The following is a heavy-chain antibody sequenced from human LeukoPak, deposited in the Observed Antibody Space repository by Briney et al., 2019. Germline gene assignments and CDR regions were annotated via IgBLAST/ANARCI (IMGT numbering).Heavy chain of an antibody. D-gene: IGHD5-18*01. J-gene: IGHJ3*02. V-gene: IGHV3-30*02. CDR1: GFTFSSYG. CDR2: IRYDGSNK. CDR3: AKGMSAMAKSDAFDI. Sequence: PGGSLRLSRAASGFTFSSYGMHWVRQAPGKGLEWVAFIRYDGSNKYYADSVKGRFTISRDNSKNTLYLQMNSLRAEDTAVYYCAKGMSAMAKSDAFDIWGQGTMVTVSS.